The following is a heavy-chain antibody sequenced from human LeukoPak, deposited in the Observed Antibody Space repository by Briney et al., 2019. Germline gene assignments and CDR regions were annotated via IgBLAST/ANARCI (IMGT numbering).Heavy chain of an antibody. CDR3: AKGGSSGWYHLDF. D-gene: IGHD6-19*01. V-gene: IGHV3-23*01. Sequence: GGSLRLSCAASGFTFSSYAMSWVRQAPGKGLDWVSLISDSVGGTYYADSVKGRFTISRDNSKNALYLQMNSLRAEDTAVYYCAKGGSSGWYHLDFWGQGTLVTVSS. CDR1: GFTFSSYA. J-gene: IGHJ4*02. CDR2: ISDSVGGT.